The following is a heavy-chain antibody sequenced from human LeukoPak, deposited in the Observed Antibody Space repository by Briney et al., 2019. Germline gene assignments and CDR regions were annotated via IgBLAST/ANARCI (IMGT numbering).Heavy chain of an antibody. CDR2: IIPIFGTA. Sequence: SVMVSCKASGGTFSSYAISWVRQAPGQGLEWMGGIIPIFGTANYAQKFQGRVTITTDESTSTAYMELSSLRSEDTAVYYCANSRGYYFDYWGQGTLVTVSS. J-gene: IGHJ4*02. CDR3: ANSRGYYFDY. CDR1: GGTFSSYA. V-gene: IGHV1-69*05.